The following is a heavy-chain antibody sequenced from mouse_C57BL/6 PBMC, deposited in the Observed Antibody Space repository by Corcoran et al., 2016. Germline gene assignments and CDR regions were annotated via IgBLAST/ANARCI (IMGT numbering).Heavy chain of an antibody. CDR3: GRWGVRAWFAY. J-gene: IGHJ3*01. CDR1: GYTFTDYY. CDR2: INPNNGGT. Sequence: EVQLQQSGPELVKPGASVKISCKASGYTFTDYYMNWVKQSHGKSIEWIGDINPNNGGTSYNQKFKGKATLTVDKSSSTAYMELRSLTSEDSAVYYCGRWGVRAWFAYWGQGTLVTVSA. V-gene: IGHV1-26*01. D-gene: IGHD3-2*02.